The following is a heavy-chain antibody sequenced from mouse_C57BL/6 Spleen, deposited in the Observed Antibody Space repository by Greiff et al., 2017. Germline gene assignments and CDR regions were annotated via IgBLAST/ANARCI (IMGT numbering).Heavy chain of an antibody. CDR1: GYTFTSYW. CDR2: IHPNSGST. CDR3: ARAPITTVVDYYAMDY. D-gene: IGHD1-1*01. Sequence: QVQLQQPGAELVKPGASVKLSCKASGYTFTSYWMHWVKQRPGQGLEWIGMIHPNSGSTNYNEKFKSKATLTVDKSSSTAYMQLSSLTSEDSAVYYCARAPITTVVDYYAMDYWGQGTSVTVSS. V-gene: IGHV1-64*01. J-gene: IGHJ4*01.